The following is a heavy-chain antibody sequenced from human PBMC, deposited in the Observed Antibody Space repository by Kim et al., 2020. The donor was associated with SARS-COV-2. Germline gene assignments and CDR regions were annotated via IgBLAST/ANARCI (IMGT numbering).Heavy chain of an antibody. CDR1: GYTFTSYY. V-gene: IGHV1-46*01. CDR3: ARAPPPTYYYDSSGYYYVGNWFDP. Sequence: ASVKVSCKASGYTFTSYYMHWVRQAPGQGLEWMGIINPSGGSTSYAQKFQGRVTMTRDTSTSTVYMELSSLRSEDTAVYYCARAPPPTYYYDSSGYYYVGNWFDPWGQGTLVTVSS. J-gene: IGHJ5*02. D-gene: IGHD3-22*01. CDR2: INPSGGST.